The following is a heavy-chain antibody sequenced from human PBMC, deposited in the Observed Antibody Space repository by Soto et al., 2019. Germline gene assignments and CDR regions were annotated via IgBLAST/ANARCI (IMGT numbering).Heavy chain of an antibody. CDR3: ARDPVAGTYFDY. J-gene: IGHJ4*02. CDR2: INAYNGNT. V-gene: IGHV1-18*01. D-gene: IGHD6-19*01. CDR1: GYTFTSYG. Sequence: ASVKVSCKASGYTFTSYGISWVRQAPGQGLEWMGWINAYNGNTNYAQKLQGRATMTTDTSTSTAYMELRSLRSDDTAVFYCARDPVAGTYFDYWGQGTLVTVSS.